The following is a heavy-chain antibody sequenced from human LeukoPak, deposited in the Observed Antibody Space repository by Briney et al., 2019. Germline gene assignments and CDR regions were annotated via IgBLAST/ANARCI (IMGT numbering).Heavy chain of an antibody. CDR2: IKQDGSEK. CDR1: GFTLISYW. Sequence: GGSLRLSCAASGFTLISYWMSWVRQAPGKGLEWVANIKQDGSEKYYAGSVKGRFTISRDNAKTSLYLRMNSLRAEDTAVYYCARSYSSSWHPYYYYYMDVWGKGTTVTVSS. D-gene: IGHD6-13*01. V-gene: IGHV3-7*01. CDR3: ARSYSSSWHPYYYYYMDV. J-gene: IGHJ6*03.